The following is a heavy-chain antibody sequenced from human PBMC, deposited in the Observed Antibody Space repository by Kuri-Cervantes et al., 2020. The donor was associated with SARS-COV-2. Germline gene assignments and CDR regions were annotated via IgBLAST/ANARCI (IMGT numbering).Heavy chain of an antibody. V-gene: IGHV3-23*01. CDR1: GFTFSSYA. D-gene: IGHD4-17*01. CDR2: TSGSGGST. Sequence: GESLKISCAASGFTFSSYAMSWVRQAPGKGLEWVSATSGSGGSTYYADSVKGRFTISRDNSKNTLYLQMNSPRAEDTAVYYCAREGVYGDYGNGMDVWGQGTTVTVSS. J-gene: IGHJ6*02. CDR3: AREGVYGDYGNGMDV.